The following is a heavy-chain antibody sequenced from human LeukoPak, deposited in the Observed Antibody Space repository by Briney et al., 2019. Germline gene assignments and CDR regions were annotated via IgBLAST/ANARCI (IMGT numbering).Heavy chain of an antibody. CDR2: ISYDGSNK. D-gene: IGHD3-22*01. Sequence: GGSLRLSCAASGFTFSSYAMHWVRQAPGKGLEWVAVISYDGSNKYYADSVKGRFTISRDNAKNSLYLQMNSLRAEDTAVYYCARGRGEYYYDSSGYYYFDYWGQGTLVTVSS. CDR3: ARGRGEYYYDSSGYYYFDY. V-gene: IGHV3-30-3*01. J-gene: IGHJ4*02. CDR1: GFTFSSYA.